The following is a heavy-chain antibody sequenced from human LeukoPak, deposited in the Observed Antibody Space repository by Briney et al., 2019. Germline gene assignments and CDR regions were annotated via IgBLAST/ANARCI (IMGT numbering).Heavy chain of an antibody. CDR2: ISYDGSNN. D-gene: IGHD3-16*02. V-gene: IGHV3-30-3*01. CDR3: ARVSSKMLSKGNYYYYDMDV. Sequence: PGGSLRLSCAASGSTFSSYAMHWVRQAPGKGVEWVAVISYDGSNNYYADSVKGRFTISRDNSKNTLFLQMNSLRADDTAVFYCARVSSKMLSKGNYYYYDMDVWGQGTTVTVSS. CDR1: GSTFSSYA. J-gene: IGHJ6*02.